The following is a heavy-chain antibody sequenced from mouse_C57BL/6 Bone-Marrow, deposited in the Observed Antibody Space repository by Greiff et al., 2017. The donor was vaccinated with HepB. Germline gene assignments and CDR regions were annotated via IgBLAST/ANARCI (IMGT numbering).Heavy chain of an antibody. CDR3: TRGGDYYGSSPFDY. Sequence: QVQLQQSGAELVRPGASVTLSCKASGYTFTDYEMHWVKQTPVHGLEWIGAIDPETGGTAYHQKFKGKAILTADKSSSTAYMELRSLTSEDSAVYYCTRGGDYYGSSPFDYWGQGTTLTVSS. V-gene: IGHV1-15*01. CDR1: GYTFTDYE. D-gene: IGHD1-1*01. CDR2: IDPETGGT. J-gene: IGHJ2*01.